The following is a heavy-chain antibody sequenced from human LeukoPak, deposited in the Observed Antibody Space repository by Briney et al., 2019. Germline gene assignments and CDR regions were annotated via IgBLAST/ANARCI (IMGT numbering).Heavy chain of an antibody. CDR2: IYYSGSP. J-gene: IGHJ4*02. CDR1: GGSISNNNYY. CDR3: ARGQDSGSSYPLDY. V-gene: IGHV4-39*01. D-gene: IGHD1-26*01. Sequence: SETLSLTCTVSGGSISNNNYYWAWIRQPPGKGLECIGSIYYSGSPYYNPSLKSRVTISVDTSKNQFSLRLSSVTAADTAVYYCARGQDSGSSYPLDYWGQGTLVTVSS.